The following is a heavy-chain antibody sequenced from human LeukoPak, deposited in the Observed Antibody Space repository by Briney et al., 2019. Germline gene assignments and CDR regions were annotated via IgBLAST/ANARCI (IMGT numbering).Heavy chain of an antibody. CDR3: AKAGAGAVAGIFDY. CDR2: ISGSGGST. J-gene: IGHJ4*02. Sequence: GGALRLSCAAPGFTFSSYAMSWVRQAPGEGLEWVSAISGSGGSTYYADSVKGRFTISRDNSKNTLYLQMNSLRAEDTAVYYCAKAGAGAVAGIFDYWGQGTLVTVSS. CDR1: GFTFSSYA. D-gene: IGHD6-19*01. V-gene: IGHV3-23*01.